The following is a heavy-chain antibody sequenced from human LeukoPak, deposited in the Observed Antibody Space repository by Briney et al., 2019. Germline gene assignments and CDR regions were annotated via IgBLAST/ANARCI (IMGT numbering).Heavy chain of an antibody. Sequence: ASVKVSCKASGGTFSSYAISWVRQAPGQGLEWMGWINPNSGGTNYAQKFQGWVTMTRDTSISTAYMELSRLRSDDTAVYYRARDPDGYYYGMDVWGQGTTVTVSS. CDR2: INPNSGGT. CDR1: GGTFSSYA. V-gene: IGHV1-2*04. J-gene: IGHJ6*02. CDR3: ARDPDGYYYGMDV. D-gene: IGHD1-14*01.